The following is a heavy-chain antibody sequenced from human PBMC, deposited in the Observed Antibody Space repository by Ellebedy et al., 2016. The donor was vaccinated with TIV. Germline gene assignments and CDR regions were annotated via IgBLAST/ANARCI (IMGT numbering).Heavy chain of an antibody. J-gene: IGHJ4*02. D-gene: IGHD6-13*01. CDR3: AREAAAGMRYFDY. Sequence: SRDNSKNTLYLQMNSLRAEDTAVYYCAREAAAGMRYFDYWGQGTLVTVSS. V-gene: IGHV3-30*01.